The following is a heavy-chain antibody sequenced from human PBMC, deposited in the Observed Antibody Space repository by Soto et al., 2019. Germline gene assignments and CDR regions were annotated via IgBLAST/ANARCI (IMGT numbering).Heavy chain of an antibody. Sequence: GESLKISCKGSGYSFTSYWIGWVRQMPGKGLEWMGIIYPGDSDTRYSPSFQGQVTISADKSISTAYLQWSSLKASDTAMYYCARQYYYDSSGYYYFGYWGQGTLVTVS. CDR1: GYSFTSYW. J-gene: IGHJ4*02. CDR3: ARQYYYDSSGYYYFGY. V-gene: IGHV5-51*01. D-gene: IGHD3-22*01. CDR2: IYPGDSDT.